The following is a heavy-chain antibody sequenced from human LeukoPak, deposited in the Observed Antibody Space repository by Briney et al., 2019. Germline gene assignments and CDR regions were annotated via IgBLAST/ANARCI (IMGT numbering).Heavy chain of an antibody. CDR3: ARRRLGLSQEFDP. CDR1: GFTFSDYY. Sequence: GGSLRLSCAASGFTFSDYYKSWIRQAPGKGLEWISYISTSASTIYYADSVRGRFTISRDNAKSSLYLQMNSLRVEDTAVYYCARRRLGLSQEFDPWGQGTLVTVSS. D-gene: IGHD3-10*01. V-gene: IGHV3-11*04. CDR2: ISTSASTI. J-gene: IGHJ5*02.